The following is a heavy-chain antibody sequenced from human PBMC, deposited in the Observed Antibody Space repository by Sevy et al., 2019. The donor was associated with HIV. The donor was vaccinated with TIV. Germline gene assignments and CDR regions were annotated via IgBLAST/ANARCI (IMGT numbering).Heavy chain of an antibody. CDR3: AITGGDCSSTRCYVNDY. V-gene: IGHV4-39*01. D-gene: IGHD2-2*01. J-gene: IGHJ4*02. CDR1: GGSISSSSDD. CDR2: IYYSGST. Sequence: SETLSLTCTVSGGSISSSSDDWGGIRQPPGKGLEWIGSIYYSGSTYYNPSLKSRVTISVDTSKNQFSLKLSSVTAAATAVYYCAITGGDCSSTRCYVNDYWGQGTLVTVSS.